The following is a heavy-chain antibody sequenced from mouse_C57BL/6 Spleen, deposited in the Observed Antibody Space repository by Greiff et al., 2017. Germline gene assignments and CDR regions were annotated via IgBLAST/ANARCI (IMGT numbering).Heavy chain of an antibody. Sequence: QVQLQQPGAELVMPGASVKLSCKASGYTFTSYWMHWVKQRPGQGLEWIGEIDPSDSYTNYNQKFKGKSTLTVDKSSSTAYMQLSSLTSEDSAVYYCARGGTTVVAPMGYWGQGTSVTVSS. J-gene: IGHJ4*01. V-gene: IGHV1-69*01. CDR2: IDPSDSYT. D-gene: IGHD1-1*01. CDR1: GYTFTSYW. CDR3: ARGGTTVVAPMGY.